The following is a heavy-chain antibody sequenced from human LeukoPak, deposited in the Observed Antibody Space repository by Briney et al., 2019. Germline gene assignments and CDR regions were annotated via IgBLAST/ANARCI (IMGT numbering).Heavy chain of an antibody. V-gene: IGHV3-7*01. CDR2: IKQDGTEK. Sequence: GGSLRLSCAASGFTFSSYWMSWVRQAPGKGLEWVAKIKQDGTEKYYVDSLKGRFTISRDNAKNSLYLQMNSLRVEDTALYYCARISYYPHDAFDIWGQGTMVTVSS. CDR3: ARISYYPHDAFDI. J-gene: IGHJ3*02. D-gene: IGHD1-26*01. CDR1: GFTFSSYW.